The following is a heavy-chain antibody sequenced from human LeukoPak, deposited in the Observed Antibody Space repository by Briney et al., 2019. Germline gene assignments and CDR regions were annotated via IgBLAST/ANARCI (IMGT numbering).Heavy chain of an antibody. Sequence: GASVKVSCKASGYTFTDYYMHWVRQAPGQGLEWMGWINPNSGGTNFAQKFQGRVAMPRDTSISTAYMELGSLRSDDTAVYYCARARWQLVPYFDAWGQGTLVTVSS. CDR3: ARARWQLVPYFDA. CDR2: INPNSGGT. D-gene: IGHD6-6*01. J-gene: IGHJ4*02. V-gene: IGHV1-2*02. CDR1: GYTFTDYY.